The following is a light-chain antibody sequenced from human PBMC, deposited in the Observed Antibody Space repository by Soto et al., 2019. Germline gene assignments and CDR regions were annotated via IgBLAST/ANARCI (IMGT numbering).Light chain of an antibody. Sequence: EIVLTQSPGTLSLSPGERATLSCRASQNINSNYLAWYQQKPGQSPRVLMYGASSRAPGIPDRFSGSASETDFTPTISRLEPEDFAVYYCQQYDSSPRTFGQGTKVEIK. J-gene: IGKJ1*01. CDR1: QNINSNY. V-gene: IGKV3-20*01. CDR3: QQYDSSPRT. CDR2: GAS.